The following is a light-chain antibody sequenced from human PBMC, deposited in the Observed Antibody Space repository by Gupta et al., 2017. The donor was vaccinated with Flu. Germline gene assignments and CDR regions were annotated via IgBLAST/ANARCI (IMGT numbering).Light chain of an antibody. CDR1: SSNIGAGYD. J-gene: IGLJ3*02. CDR2: GNN. V-gene: IGLV1-40*01. Sequence: QSILTQPPSVSGAPGQRVTIPCTGRSSNIGAGYDTHWYQQLPGTAPKLLIYGNNTRPSGVPDRFSGSKSGTSASLAITGLQPEDEADYYCQAYDSTPRGPNWVFGGGTKLTV. CDR3: QAYDSTPRGPNWV.